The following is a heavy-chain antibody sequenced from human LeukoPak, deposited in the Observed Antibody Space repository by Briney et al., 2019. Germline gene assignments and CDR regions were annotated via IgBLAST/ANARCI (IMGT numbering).Heavy chain of an antibody. CDR1: GYTFTNYA. J-gene: IGHJ4*02. V-gene: IGHV1-3*04. D-gene: IGHD3-22*01. CDR3: ARGLQTSYYDSTTYYAVY. CDR2: INTDNGNT. Sequence: ASVKVSCKASGYTFTNYAMHWVRQAPGQRPEWMGWINTDNGNTKYSQKFQGRLTITRATSASTAYMEVSSLTSEDTAVYYCARGLQTSYYDSTTYYAVYWGQGTLVTVSP.